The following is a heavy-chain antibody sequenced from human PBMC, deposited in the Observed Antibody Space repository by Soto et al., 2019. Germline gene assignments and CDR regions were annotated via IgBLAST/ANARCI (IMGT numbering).Heavy chain of an antibody. CDR1: GGSFSGYY. CDR2: INHSGST. Sequence: PSETLSLTCAVYGGSFSGYYWSWIRQPPGKGLEWIGEINHSGSTNYNPSLKSRVTISVDTSKNQFSLKLSSVTAADTAVYYCARPLNTPMVRGVTDNWFDPWGQGTLVTVSS. CDR3: ARPLNTPMVRGVTDNWFDP. V-gene: IGHV4-34*01. J-gene: IGHJ5*02. D-gene: IGHD3-10*01.